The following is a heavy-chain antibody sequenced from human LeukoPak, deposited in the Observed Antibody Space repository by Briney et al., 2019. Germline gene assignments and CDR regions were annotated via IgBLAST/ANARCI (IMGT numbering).Heavy chain of an antibody. CDR1: GFTFSSYS. V-gene: IGHV3-48*01. CDR2: ISSSSSTI. J-gene: IGHJ3*02. Sequence: PGGSLRLSCAASGFTFSSYSMNWVRQAPGKGLEWVSYISSSSSTIYYADSVKGRFTISRDNSKNTLYLQMNSLRAEDTAVYYCAKDDSRRGEYYEVDAFDIWGQGTMVTVSS. D-gene: IGHD3-22*01. CDR3: AKDDSRRGEYYEVDAFDI.